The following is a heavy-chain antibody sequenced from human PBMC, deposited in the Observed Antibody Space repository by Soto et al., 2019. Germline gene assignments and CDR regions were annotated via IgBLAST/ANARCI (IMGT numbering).Heavy chain of an antibody. CDR2: TYYRSRWYN. CDR1: GDSVSGNSAA. J-gene: IGHJ4*02. Sequence: SQTLSLTCAISGDSVSGNSAAWNWIRQSPSRGLEWLGRTYYRSRWYNDYAVSVKSRINVTPDTSKNQFSLHLNSVTPEATAVYYCAREFPYYVRSESYLDYWDQGAMVTVSS. V-gene: IGHV6-1*01. CDR3: AREFPYYVRSESYLDY. D-gene: IGHD3-16*01.